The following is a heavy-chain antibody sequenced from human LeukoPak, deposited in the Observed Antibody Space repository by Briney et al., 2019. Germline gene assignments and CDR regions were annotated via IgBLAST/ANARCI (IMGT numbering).Heavy chain of an antibody. D-gene: IGHD6-13*01. CDR2: IKQDGSEK. CDR1: GFTVSSNY. J-gene: IGHJ6*02. V-gene: IGHV3-7*01. Sequence: GGSLRLSCAASGFTVSSNYMSWVRQAPGKGLEWVANIKQDGSEKYYVDSVKGRLTISRDNGKNSLYLQMNSLRAEDTAVYYCAREGVSSWYGYYYAMDVWGQGTTVTVSS. CDR3: AREGVSSWYGYYYAMDV.